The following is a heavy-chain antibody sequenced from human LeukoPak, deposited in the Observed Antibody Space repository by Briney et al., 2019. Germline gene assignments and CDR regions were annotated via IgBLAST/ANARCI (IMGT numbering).Heavy chain of an antibody. CDR2: IKQDGSEK. V-gene: IGHV3-7*03. J-gene: IGHJ6*02. CDR3: ARGDTAVGTNYFYGMDV. Sequence: GGSLRLSCAASGFTFSSYAMHWVRHAPGKGLEWVSNIKQDGSEKYYVDSVKGRFTLSRDNAKESLFLQMNSLTAADTAVYFCARGDTAVGTNYFYGMDVWGQGTTVIVSS. D-gene: IGHD1-1*01. CDR1: GFTFSSYA.